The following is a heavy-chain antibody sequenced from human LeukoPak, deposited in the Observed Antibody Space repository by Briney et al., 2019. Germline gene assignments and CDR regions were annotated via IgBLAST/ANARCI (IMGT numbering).Heavy chain of an antibody. V-gene: IGHV3-23*01. CDR1: GFTFSSYA. J-gene: IGHJ5*02. CDR2: ISGSDGST. D-gene: IGHD3-10*01. Sequence: GGSLRLSCAASGFTFSSYAMSWVRQAPGKGLEWVSAISGSDGSTYYADSVKGRFTISRDNSKNTLYLQMNSLRAEDTAVYYCAKPYMVRGVIQRFDPWGQGTLVTASS. CDR3: AKPYMVRGVIQRFDP.